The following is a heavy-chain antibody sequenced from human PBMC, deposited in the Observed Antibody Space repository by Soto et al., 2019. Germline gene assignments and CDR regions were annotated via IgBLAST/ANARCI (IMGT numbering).Heavy chain of an antibody. V-gene: IGHV4-59*01. CDR2: IYYSGST. J-gene: IGHJ6*03. D-gene: IGHD2-15*01. CDR1: GGSISSYF. CDR3: ARSGYCSGGSCYSRRDYYYYFMDV. Sequence: SDTLSLTCTVSGGSISSYFWSWIRQPPGQGLEWIGYIYYSGSTNYNPSLNSRVTMSVDTSQNQFSLSLSSVTAADTAVYYCARSGYCSGGSCYSRRDYYYYFMDVWGKGTTVTVSS.